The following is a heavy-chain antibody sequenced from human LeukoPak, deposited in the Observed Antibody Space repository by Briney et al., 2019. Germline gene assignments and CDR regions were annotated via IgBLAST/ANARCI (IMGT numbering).Heavy chain of an antibody. Sequence: GGSLRLSCAASGFTFSSYGMHWVRQAPGKGLEWVAVIWYDGSNKYYADSVKGRFTISRDNSKNTLHLQMNSLRAEDTAVYYCARDHNYYGSGSYYNVGYYYYGMDVWGQGTTVTVSS. CDR3: ARDHNYYGSGSYYNVGYYYYGMDV. J-gene: IGHJ6*02. CDR2: IWYDGSNK. CDR1: GFTFSSYG. D-gene: IGHD3-10*01. V-gene: IGHV3-33*01.